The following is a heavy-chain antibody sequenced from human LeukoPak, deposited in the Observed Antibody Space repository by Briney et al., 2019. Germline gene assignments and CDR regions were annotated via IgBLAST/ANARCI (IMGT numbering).Heavy chain of an antibody. D-gene: IGHD4-17*01. J-gene: IGHJ4*02. Sequence: PGGSLRLSCVGSGFTFDDYAMHWVRQAPGKGLEWVSLIYSGGGTYYADSVKGRFTISRDNSRNTLSLQMNSLRVDDTAVYYCARGFRSVTTWGYFDYWGQGALVTVSS. CDR3: ARGFRSVTTWGYFDY. CDR2: IYSGGGT. CDR1: GFTFDDYA. V-gene: IGHV3-66*01.